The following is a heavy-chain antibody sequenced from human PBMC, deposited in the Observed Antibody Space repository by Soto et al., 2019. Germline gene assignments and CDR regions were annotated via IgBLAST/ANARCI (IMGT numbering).Heavy chain of an antibody. D-gene: IGHD3-10*01. V-gene: IGHV1-69*02. CDR2: IIPMLGMS. J-gene: IGHJ4*02. Sequence: QVQLVQSGAEVKTPGSSVKVSCTASGDTFNFYTLSWVRQAPGRGLEWMGRIIPMLGMSNYAQKFQGRVTMIADKSTSTAYMGLSSLRSEDTALYYCATNYGSGSAHFDNWGQGTLVTVSS. CDR3: ATNYGSGSAHFDN. CDR1: GDTFNFYT.